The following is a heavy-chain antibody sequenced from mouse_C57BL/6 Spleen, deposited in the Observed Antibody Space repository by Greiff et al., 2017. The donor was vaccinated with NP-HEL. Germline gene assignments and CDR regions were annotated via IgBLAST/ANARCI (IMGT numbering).Heavy chain of an antibody. CDR3: ARGVYYYGSSPNYFDY. J-gene: IGHJ2*01. D-gene: IGHD1-1*01. CDR2: INPNNGGI. Sequence: EVQLQQSGPELVKPGASVKISCKASGYTFTDYYMNWVKQSHGKSLEWIGDINPNNGGISYNQKFKGKATLTVDKSSNTAYMKPRSLMSEDTAVYYCARGVYYYGSSPNYFDYWGQGTTLTVSS. V-gene: IGHV1-26*01. CDR1: GYTFTDYY.